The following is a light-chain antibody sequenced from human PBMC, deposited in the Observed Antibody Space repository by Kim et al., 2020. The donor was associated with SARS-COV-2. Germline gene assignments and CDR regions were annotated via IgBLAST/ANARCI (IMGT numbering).Light chain of an antibody. CDR3: QAWDSSTVV. J-gene: IGLJ2*01. V-gene: IGLV3-1*01. Sequence: SVSPGQTASITCSGDKLEDKYDRWYQQKPGQSPVVVIYQDSKRPSGIPERFSGSNSGNTATLTISGTQAMDEADYYCQAWDSSTVVFGGGTQLTVL. CDR1: KLEDKY. CDR2: QDS.